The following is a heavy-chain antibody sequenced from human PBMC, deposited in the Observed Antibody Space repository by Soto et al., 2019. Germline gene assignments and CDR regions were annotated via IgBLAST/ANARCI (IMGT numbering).Heavy chain of an antibody. CDR2: IYYSGST. CDR3: ARRDCSGGSCYAYAWFDP. CDR1: GGSISSSSYY. J-gene: IGHJ5*02. V-gene: IGHV4-39*01. Sequence: QLQLQESGPGLVKPSETLSLTCTVSGGSISSSSYYWGWIRQPPGKGLEWIGSIYYSGSTYYNPSLKSRVTISVDTSKNQFSRKLSSVTAADTAVYYCARRDCSGGSCYAYAWFDPWGQGTLVTVSS. D-gene: IGHD2-15*01.